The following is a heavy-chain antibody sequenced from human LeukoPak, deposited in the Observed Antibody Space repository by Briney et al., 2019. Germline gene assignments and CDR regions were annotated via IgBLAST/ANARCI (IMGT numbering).Heavy chain of an antibody. CDR1: GFTFSSYW. J-gene: IGHJ4*02. Sequence: GGSLRLSCAASGFTFSSYWMSWVRQAPGKGLEWVANIKQDGSEKYYVDSVKGRFTISRDNAKNSLYLQMNSLRAEDTAVYYCASYPRYSSGWCKDYWGQGTLVTVSS. CDR3: ASYPRYSSGWCKDY. V-gene: IGHV3-7*01. CDR2: IKQDGSEK. D-gene: IGHD6-19*01.